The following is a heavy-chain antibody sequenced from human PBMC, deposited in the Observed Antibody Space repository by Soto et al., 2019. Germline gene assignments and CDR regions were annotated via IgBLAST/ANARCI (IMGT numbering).Heavy chain of an antibody. J-gene: IGHJ4*02. D-gene: IGHD1-26*01. V-gene: IGHV3-15*01. CDR2: IKSKTDGGTR. Sequence: LRLSFAASGFTFINAWISWVRQAPGKGLEWVGRIKSKTDGGTRDYAAPVKGRFTISRDDSKNTLFLQMNSLRAEDTALCYCAKVPVGATGRFDYWGQGTLVTVSS. CDR3: AKVPVGATGRFDY. CDR1: GFTFINAW.